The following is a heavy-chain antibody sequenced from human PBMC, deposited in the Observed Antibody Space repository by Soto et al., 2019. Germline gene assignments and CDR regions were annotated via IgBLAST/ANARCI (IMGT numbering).Heavy chain of an antibody. J-gene: IGHJ4*02. D-gene: IGHD3-10*01. CDR1: GFTFSNYA. V-gene: IGHV3-23*01. CDR2: ISGSGGST. CDR3: AKGGRGSGSYYTHDY. Sequence: GGSLRLSCAASGFTFSNYAMSWVRQAPGKGLEWVSAISGSGGSTYYADSVKGRFTISRDNSKNTLYLQMNSLRAEDTAVYYCAKGGRGSGSYYTHDYWGQGTLVTVSS.